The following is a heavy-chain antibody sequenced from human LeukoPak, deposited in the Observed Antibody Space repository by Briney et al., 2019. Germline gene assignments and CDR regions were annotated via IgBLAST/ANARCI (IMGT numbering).Heavy chain of an antibody. D-gene: IGHD2-2*02. CDR1: GGTFSSYA. CDR3: ARTVVPAAIGYYFDY. Sequence: GASVKVSCKASGGTFSSYAISWVRQAPGQGLEWMGGIIPIFGTANYAQKFQGRVTITADESTSTAYMELSSLRSEDTAVYYCARTVVPAAIGYYFDYWGQGTLVTVSS. J-gene: IGHJ4*02. V-gene: IGHV1-69*13. CDR2: IIPIFGTA.